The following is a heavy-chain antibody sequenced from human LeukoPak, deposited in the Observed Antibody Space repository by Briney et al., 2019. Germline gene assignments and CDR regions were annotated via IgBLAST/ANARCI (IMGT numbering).Heavy chain of an antibody. CDR1: GGSISSHY. Sequence: SETLSLTCTVSGGSISSHYWSWIRQPPGGGLEWIGSLYHSGTTYYNTSLKSRISTSVDTSKNQFSLKLRLVTAADTAVYYCARVEVPRDINDWYFDLWGRGTLVTVSS. D-gene: IGHD2-15*01. CDR3: ARVEVPRDINDWYFDL. CDR2: LYHSGTT. V-gene: IGHV4-59*04. J-gene: IGHJ2*01.